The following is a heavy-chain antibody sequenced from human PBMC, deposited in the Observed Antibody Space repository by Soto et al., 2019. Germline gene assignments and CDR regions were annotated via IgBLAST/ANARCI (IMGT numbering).Heavy chain of an antibody. V-gene: IGHV1-2*04. J-gene: IGHJ6*03. D-gene: IGHD2-2*01. CDR3: ARGSREVVPAATNYYYMDV. CDR1: GYTFTGYY. Sequence: ASVKVSCKASGYTFTGYYMHWVRQAPGQGLEWMGWINPNSGGTNYAQKFQGWVTMTRDTSISTAYMELGRLRSDDTAVYYCARGSREVVPAATNYYYMDVWGKGTTVTVSS. CDR2: INPNSGGT.